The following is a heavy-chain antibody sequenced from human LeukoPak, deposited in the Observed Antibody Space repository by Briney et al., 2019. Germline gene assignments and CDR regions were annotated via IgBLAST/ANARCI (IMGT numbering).Heavy chain of an antibody. Sequence: GGSLRLSCAASGFTFHDYAMTWVRQAPGKGLEWVSGITASGAGTYYADSVKGRFTISRDNFKDTLYLQLNSLRAEDTAVYYCARDLDYWGQGTLVTVSS. CDR1: GFTFHDYA. CDR3: ARDLDY. D-gene: IGHD3-3*01. J-gene: IGHJ4*02. CDR2: ITASGAGT. V-gene: IGHV3-23*01.